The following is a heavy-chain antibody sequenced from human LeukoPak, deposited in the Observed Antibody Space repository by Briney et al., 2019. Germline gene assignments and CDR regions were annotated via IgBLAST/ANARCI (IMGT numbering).Heavy chain of an antibody. V-gene: IGHV3-30-3*01. CDR1: GFTFSSYA. CDR2: ISYDGSNK. D-gene: IGHD3-3*01. Sequence: GGSLRLSCAASGFTFSSYAMHWVRQAPGKGLEWVAVISYDGSNKYYADSVKGRFTISRDNSKNTLYLQMNSLRAEDTAVYYCARDDYDFWSGGIKYYFDYWGQGTLVTASS. J-gene: IGHJ4*02. CDR3: ARDDYDFWSGGIKYYFDY.